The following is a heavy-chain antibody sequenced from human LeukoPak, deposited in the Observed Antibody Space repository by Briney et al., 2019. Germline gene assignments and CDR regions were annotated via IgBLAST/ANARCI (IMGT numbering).Heavy chain of an antibody. CDR1: GGSFSGYY. V-gene: IGHV4-34*01. D-gene: IGHD2-8*01. J-gene: IGHJ4*02. CDR2: INNSGST. CDR3: ARGRVGYCTNGVCRTYYFDY. Sequence: SETLSLTCAVYGGSFSGYYWSWIRQPPGKGLEWIGEINNSGSTNYNPSLKSRVTISVDTSKNQFSLKLSSVTAADTAVYYCARGRVGYCTNGVCRTYYFDYWGQGTLVTVSS.